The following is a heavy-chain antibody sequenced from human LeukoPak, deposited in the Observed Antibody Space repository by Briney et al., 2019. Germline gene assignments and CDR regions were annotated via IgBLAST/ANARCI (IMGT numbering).Heavy chain of an antibody. Sequence: PSETLSLTCAVYGGSFSGYYWSWIRQPPGKGLEWIGEINHSGSTNYNPSLKSRVTISVDTSKNQFSLKLSSVTAADTAVYYCARGRCSGGSCYYYYYGMDVWGQGTTVTVSS. CDR1: GGSFSGYY. CDR2: INHSGST. CDR3: ARGRCSGGSCYYYYYGMDV. J-gene: IGHJ6*02. D-gene: IGHD2-15*01. V-gene: IGHV4-34*01.